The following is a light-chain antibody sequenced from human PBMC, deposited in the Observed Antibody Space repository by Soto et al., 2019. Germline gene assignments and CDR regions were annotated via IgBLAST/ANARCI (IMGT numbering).Light chain of an antibody. CDR2: DAS. V-gene: IGKV3-11*01. CDR3: QQRSNWPLIT. J-gene: IGKJ5*01. CDR1: QSVSSY. Sequence: EIVLTQSPATLSLSPGERATLSCRASQSVSSYLAWYQQKPGQAPRLLIYDASNRATGIPARFSGSGSGTDFTLTIISLEPEDFAFYYCQQRSNWPLITFGQGTRLEIK.